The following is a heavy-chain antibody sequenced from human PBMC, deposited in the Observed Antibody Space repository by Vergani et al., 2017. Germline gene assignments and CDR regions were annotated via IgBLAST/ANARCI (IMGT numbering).Heavy chain of an antibody. V-gene: IGHV3-9*02. J-gene: IGHJ5*02. D-gene: IGHD6-6*01. Sequence: EVQLEESGGGLVLPGRSLRLSCVASGFTSAGYAMHWVRQAPGKGLEWVSGISWNSNSIGYADSVKGRSTISRDNAKNSLYLQMNSLRAEDTALYYCAKXLGTSSGGGCFDPWGQGTLVTVSS. CDR1: GFTSAGYA. CDR2: ISWNSNSI. CDR3: AKXLGTSSGGGCFDP.